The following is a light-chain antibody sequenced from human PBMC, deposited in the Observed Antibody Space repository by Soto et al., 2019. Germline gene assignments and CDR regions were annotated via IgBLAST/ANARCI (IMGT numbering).Light chain of an antibody. J-gene: IGKJ1*01. CDR3: QQYNNWPPWT. CDR2: GAS. CDR1: QSVSSN. Sequence: EIVMSQSPATLSVSPEERATLSCGASQSVSSNLAWYQQKPGQAPRLLIYGASTRATGIPARFSGSGSGTEFTLTISSLQSEDFAVYYCQQYNNWPPWTFGQGTKVEIK. V-gene: IGKV3-15*01.